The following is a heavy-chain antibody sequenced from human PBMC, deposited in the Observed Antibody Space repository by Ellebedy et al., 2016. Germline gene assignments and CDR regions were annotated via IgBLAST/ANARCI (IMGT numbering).Heavy chain of an antibody. CDR2: ISGSGGST. CDR3: AKYQQLAPSALDY. CDR1: GFTFSSYA. J-gene: IGHJ4*02. Sequence: GESLKISXAASGFTFSSYAMSWVRQAPGKGLEWVSAISGSGGSTYYADSVKGRFTISRDNSKNTLYLQMNSLRAEDTAVYYCAKYQQLAPSALDYWGQGTLVTVSS. D-gene: IGHD6-6*01. V-gene: IGHV3-23*01.